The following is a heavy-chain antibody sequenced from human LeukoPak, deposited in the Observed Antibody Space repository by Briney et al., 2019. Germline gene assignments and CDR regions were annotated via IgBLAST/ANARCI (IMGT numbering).Heavy chain of an antibody. Sequence: SVNVSCKASGYTFTSYYMHWVRQAPGQGLEWMGIINPSGGSTSYAQKFQGRVTMTRDTSTSTVYMELSSLRSEDTAVYYCARGDSYDFWSGYYIGYFDYWGQGTLVSVSS. V-gene: IGHV1-46*01. CDR1: GYTFTSYY. D-gene: IGHD3-3*01. CDR2: INPSGGST. J-gene: IGHJ4*01. CDR3: ARGDSYDFWSGYYIGYFDY.